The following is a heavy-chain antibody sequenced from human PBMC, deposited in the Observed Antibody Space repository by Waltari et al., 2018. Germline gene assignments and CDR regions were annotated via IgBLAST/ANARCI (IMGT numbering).Heavy chain of an antibody. CDR2: IYYSGST. CDR3: AGGIAAAAFDY. Sequence: QVQLQESGPGLVKPSETLSLTCTVSGGSIISYYWSWIRQPPGKGLEWIGYIYYSGSTNYNPSHKSRVTISVDTSKNQFSRKLSSVTAADTAVYYCAGGIAAAAFDYWGQGTLVTVSS. D-gene: IGHD6-13*01. CDR1: GGSIISYY. J-gene: IGHJ4*02. V-gene: IGHV4-59*01.